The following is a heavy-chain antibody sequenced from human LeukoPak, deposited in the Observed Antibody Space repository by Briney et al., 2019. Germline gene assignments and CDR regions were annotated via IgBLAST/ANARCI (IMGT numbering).Heavy chain of an antibody. CDR1: GGSFSGYY. Sequence: SETLSLTCAVYGGSFSGYYWSWIRQPPGKGLEWIGELNHSGSTNYNPTLKSRVTISVDTSKNQFSLKLSSVTAAHTAVYYCAGWFDYYDSSGYWFDPLGQGTLVTVSS. V-gene: IGHV4-34*01. D-gene: IGHD3-22*01. CDR2: LNHSGST. CDR3: AGWFDYYDSSGYWFDP. J-gene: IGHJ5*02.